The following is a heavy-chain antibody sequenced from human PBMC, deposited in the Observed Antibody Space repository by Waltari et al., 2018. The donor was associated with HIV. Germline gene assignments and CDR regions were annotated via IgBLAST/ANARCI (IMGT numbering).Heavy chain of an antibody. Sequence: QVQLQESGPGLVKPSETLSLTCTVSGGSISSYYWSWIRQPPGKGLAWIGYIYYSGSTNYNPSLKSRVTISVDTSKNQFSLKLSSVTAADTAVYYGARDYYDSSGSSYGMDVWGQGTTVTVSS. CDR3: ARDYYDSSGSSYGMDV. D-gene: IGHD3-22*01. V-gene: IGHV4-59*01. CDR2: IYYSGST. CDR1: GGSISSYY. J-gene: IGHJ6*02.